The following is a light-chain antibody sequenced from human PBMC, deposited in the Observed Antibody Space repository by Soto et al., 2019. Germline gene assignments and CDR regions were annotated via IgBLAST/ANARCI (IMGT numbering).Light chain of an antibody. V-gene: IGKV3D-20*02. CDR2: GAS. J-gene: IGKJ3*01. Sequence: EIVLTQSPDTLSLSPGERVTLSCRATQSVSSSYLAWYQQKPGQAPRLLIYGASTRATGIPARFSGSGSGTDFTLTISRLEPEDFAVYYCQERSIWPPSFTFGPGTKV. CDR3: QERSIWPPSFT. CDR1: QSVSSSY.